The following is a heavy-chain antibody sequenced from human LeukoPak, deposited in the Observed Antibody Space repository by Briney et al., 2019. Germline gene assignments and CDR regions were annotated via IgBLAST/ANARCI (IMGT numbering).Heavy chain of an antibody. CDR2: IYYSGST. CDR3: ARVGYSSSSYGAFDI. D-gene: IGHD6-6*01. V-gene: IGHV4-59*01. J-gene: IGHJ3*02. CDR1: GGSISSYY. Sequence: PSETLSLTCTVSGGSISSYYWSWIRQRPGKGLEWIAYIYYSGSTNYNPSLKSRVTISVDTSKNQFSLKLCSVTAADTAVYYCARVGYSSSSYGAFDIWGQGTMVTVSS.